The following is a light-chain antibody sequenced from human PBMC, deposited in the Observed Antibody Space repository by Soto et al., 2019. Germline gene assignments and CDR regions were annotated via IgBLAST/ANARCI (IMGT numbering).Light chain of an antibody. J-gene: IGKJ4*01. CDR1: QSIRNY. Sequence: DIQMTQSPSSLSASVGDRVTITCRASQSIRNYLNWYQQKPGKAPKLLIYAASNLQSGVPSRFSGSGSGTEFTLTISSLQPEDFATYFCQQSYTTLTFGGGTKVEIK. V-gene: IGKV1-39*01. CDR2: AAS. CDR3: QQSYTTLT.